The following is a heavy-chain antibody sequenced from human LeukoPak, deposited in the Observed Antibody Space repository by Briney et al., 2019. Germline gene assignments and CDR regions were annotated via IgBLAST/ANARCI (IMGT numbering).Heavy chain of an antibody. CDR1: GYTFTSYY. D-gene: IGHD6-19*01. J-gene: IGHJ4*02. Sequence: ASVKVSCKASGYTFTSYYMHWVRQAPEQGLEWMGIINPSGGSTSYAQKFQGRVTMTRDTATSTVYMELSRLRSEDTAVYYCASYAVAGLFDYWGQGTLVTVSS. CDR3: ASYAVAGLFDY. CDR2: INPSGGST. V-gene: IGHV1-46*01.